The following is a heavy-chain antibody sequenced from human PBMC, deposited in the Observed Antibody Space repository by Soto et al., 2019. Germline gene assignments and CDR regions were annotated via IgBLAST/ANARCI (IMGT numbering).Heavy chain of an antibody. CDR2: TYYRSKWYN. J-gene: IGHJ6*02. CDR3: ARDLTAYYDFWSGYPALYYYYYGMDV. D-gene: IGHD3-3*01. Sequence: PSQTLSLTCAISGDSVSSNSAAWNWIRQSPSRGLEWLGRTYYRSKWYNDYAVSVKSRITINPDTSKNQFSLQLNSVTPEDTAVYYCARDLTAYYDFWSGYPALYYYYYGMDVWSQGTTVTVSS. V-gene: IGHV6-1*01. CDR1: GDSVSSNSAA.